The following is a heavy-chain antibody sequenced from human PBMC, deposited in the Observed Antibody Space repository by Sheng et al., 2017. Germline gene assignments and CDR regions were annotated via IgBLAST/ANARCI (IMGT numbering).Heavy chain of an antibody. CDR2: ISYDGSQT. CDR1: GFXFSTYG. D-gene: IGHD2-15*01. CDR3: VKHGYCHGDICRYLDY. V-gene: IGHV3-33*05. Sequence: QVQLVESGGRVVQPGKSLRLSCAASGFXFSTYGLHWVRQAPGMGLEWVAVISYDGSQTDYADSVKGRFTISRDNSKNTLSLQMNGLGAEDTAVYYCVKHGYCHGDICRYLDYWGQGILVHPLL. J-gene: IGHJ4*02.